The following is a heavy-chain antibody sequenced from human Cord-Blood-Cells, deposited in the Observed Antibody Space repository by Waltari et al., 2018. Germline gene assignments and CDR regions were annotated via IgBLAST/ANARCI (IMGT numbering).Heavy chain of an antibody. J-gene: IGHJ6*02. V-gene: IGHV1-24*01. D-gene: IGHD3-22*01. CDR2: FDPEDGET. CDR1: GYTLTELS. Sequence: QVQLVQSVAEVKKPGASVKVSCKVSGYTLTELSMHWVRQAPGKGLEWMGGFDPEDGETIYAQKFQGGVTMTEDTSTDTAYMELSSLRSEDTAVYYCATLYYYDSSGYYYYYGMDVWGQGTTVTVSS. CDR3: ATLYYYDSSGYYYYYGMDV.